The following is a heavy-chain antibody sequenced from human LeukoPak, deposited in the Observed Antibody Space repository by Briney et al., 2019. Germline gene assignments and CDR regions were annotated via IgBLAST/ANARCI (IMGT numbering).Heavy chain of an antibody. CDR2: IKQDGSEK. Sequence: GGSLRLSCAASGFTFSNYWLTWVRQAPGQGLEWVANIKQDGSEKHYVDSVKGRFTISRDNAKNSLYLQMNSLRAEDTAVYYCARITDFWSGYYDYWGQGTLVTVSS. D-gene: IGHD3-3*01. CDR1: GFTFSNYW. V-gene: IGHV3-7*03. CDR3: ARITDFWSGYYDY. J-gene: IGHJ4*02.